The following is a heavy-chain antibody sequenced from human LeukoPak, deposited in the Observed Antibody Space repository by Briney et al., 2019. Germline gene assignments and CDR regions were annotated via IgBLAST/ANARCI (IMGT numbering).Heavy chain of an antibody. CDR2: INHSGST. CDR1: GGSFSGYY. CDR3: ARRRYSSGWYAWFDP. V-gene: IGHV4-34*01. Sequence: PSETLSLTCAVYGGSFSGYYWSWIRQPPGKGLGWIGEINHSGSTNYNPSLKSRVTISVDTSKNQFSLKLSSVTAADTAVYYCARRRYSSGWYAWFDPWGQGTLVTVSS. D-gene: IGHD6-19*01. J-gene: IGHJ5*02.